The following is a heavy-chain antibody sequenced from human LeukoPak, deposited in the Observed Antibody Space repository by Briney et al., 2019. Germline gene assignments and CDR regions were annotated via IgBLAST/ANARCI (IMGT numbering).Heavy chain of an antibody. D-gene: IGHD5-12*01. Sequence: KSSQTLSLTCTVSGGSISSGGYYWSWIRQHPGKGLEWIGYIYYSGSTYYNPSLKSRVTISVDTSKNQFSLKLSSVTAADTAVYYCARHSRSGYSGYENAFDIWGQGTMVTVSS. V-gene: IGHV4-31*03. CDR1: GGSISSGGYY. CDR3: ARHSRSGYSGYENAFDI. CDR2: IYYSGST. J-gene: IGHJ3*02.